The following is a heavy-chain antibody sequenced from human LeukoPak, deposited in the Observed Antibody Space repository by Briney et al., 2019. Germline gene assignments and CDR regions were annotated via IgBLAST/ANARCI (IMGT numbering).Heavy chain of an antibody. Sequence: SVKVSCTASGGTFSSYAISWVRQAPGQGLEWMGRIIPILGIANYAQKFQGRVTITADKSTSTAYMELSSLRSEDTAVYYCARDPYQLLSWFDPWGQGTLVTVSS. J-gene: IGHJ5*02. CDR2: IIPILGIA. V-gene: IGHV1-69*04. CDR1: GGTFSSYA. CDR3: ARDPYQLLSWFDP. D-gene: IGHD2-2*01.